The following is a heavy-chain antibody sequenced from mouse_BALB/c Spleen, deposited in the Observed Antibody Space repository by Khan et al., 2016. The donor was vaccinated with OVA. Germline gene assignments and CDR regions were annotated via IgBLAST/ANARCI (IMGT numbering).Heavy chain of an antibody. D-gene: IGHD2-3*01. CDR1: GFSLTDYG. CDR2: IWGDGST. J-gene: IGHJ3*01. V-gene: IGHV2-6-7*01. CDR3: ARDGNGYYGFAY. Sequence: VELVESGPGLVAPSQSLSITCTVSGFSLTDYGVNWVRQPPGKGLEWLGMIWGDGSTDYNSALKSRLSISKDNSKSQVFLKMNSLQIDDTATYYCARDGNGYYGFAYWGQGTLVTVSA.